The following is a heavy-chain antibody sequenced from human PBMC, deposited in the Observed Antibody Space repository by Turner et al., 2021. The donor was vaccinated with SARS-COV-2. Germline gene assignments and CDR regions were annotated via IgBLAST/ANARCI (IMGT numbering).Heavy chain of an antibody. D-gene: IGHD2-15*01. CDR3: AGEVVDVTRPYQYGMDV. V-gene: IGHV4-39*02. CDR1: GGSISSSSDD. Sequence: HLQLQVSCPGLVKPSWTLSLTGTVAGGSISSSSDDWGWILQPPGKGLEWIGSIYYSGSDYYNQSLAGRVNISVDTSKDKFSLKLSSVTAGDTAVDYCAGEVVDVTRPYQYGMDVWGQGTTVTVSS. J-gene: IGHJ6*02. CDR2: IYYSGSD.